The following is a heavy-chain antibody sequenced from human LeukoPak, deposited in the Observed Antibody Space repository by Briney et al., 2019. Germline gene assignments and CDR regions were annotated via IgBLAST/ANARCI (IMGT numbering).Heavy chain of an antibody. CDR1: GDSISTYY. D-gene: IGHD3-10*01. Sequence: SETLSLTCTVSGDSISTYYWSWIRQPPGKGLEWIGYIYYRVTSDYNPSLKSRVIMSVDMSTRQISLKLRSVTAADTAVYYCARAVGGDGSGSLWGPGTLVTVSS. V-gene: IGHV4-59*01. CDR2: IYYRVTS. J-gene: IGHJ4*02. CDR3: ARAVGGDGSGSL.